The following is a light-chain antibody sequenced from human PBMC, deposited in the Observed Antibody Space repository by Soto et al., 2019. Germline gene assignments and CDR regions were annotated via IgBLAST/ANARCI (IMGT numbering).Light chain of an antibody. CDR1: QSVSTY. Sequence: EIVLTQSPATLSLSPGDRATLACRASQSVSTYLAWYQQKPGQAPRVVIYDASNRATGIPPRFSGSGSGTDFTLTISSLEPEDFAVYYCQQRSSWPRTFGHGTKVEIK. V-gene: IGKV3-11*01. J-gene: IGKJ1*01. CDR2: DAS. CDR3: QQRSSWPRT.